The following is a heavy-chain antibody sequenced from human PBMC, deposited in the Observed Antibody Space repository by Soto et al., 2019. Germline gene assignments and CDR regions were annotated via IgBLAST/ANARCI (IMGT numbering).Heavy chain of an antibody. Sequence: EVQLLESGGGLVQPGGSLRLSCAASGFTFSSYAMSWVRQAPGKGLEWVSAISGSGGSTYYADSVKGRFTISRDNSKNTLYLQMNSLRAEDTAIYYCAHTRRYYDSSGYHHWFFDLWGRGTLVTVSS. D-gene: IGHD3-22*01. J-gene: IGHJ2*01. CDR1: GFTFSSYA. CDR2: ISGSGGST. CDR3: AHTRRYYDSSGYHHWFFDL. V-gene: IGHV3-23*01.